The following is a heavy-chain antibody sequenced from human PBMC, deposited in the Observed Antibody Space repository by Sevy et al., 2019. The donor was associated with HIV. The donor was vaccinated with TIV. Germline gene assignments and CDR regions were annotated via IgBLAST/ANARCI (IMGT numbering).Heavy chain of an antibody. J-gene: IGHJ6*02. CDR3: ARDQQITIVGEITDYYFYYGMDV. CDR2: ISYDGNDK. CDR1: GFTFSRFG. Sequence: GGSLRLSCAVSGFTFSRFGMHWVRQAPGKGLEWVAVISYDGNDKHYAESVKGRFTISRDNSKKTLNLEMNSLRAEDTAVYYCARDQQITIVGEITDYYFYYGMDVWGQGTTVTVSS. D-gene: IGHD3-3*01. V-gene: IGHV3-30*04.